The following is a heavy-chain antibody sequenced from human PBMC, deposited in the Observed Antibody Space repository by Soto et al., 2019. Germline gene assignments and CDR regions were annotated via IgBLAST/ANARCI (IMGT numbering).Heavy chain of an antibody. Sequence: EVQLVESGGGLVQPGGSLRLSCAASGFTFSSYSMNWVRQAPGKGLEWVSYISSSSSTIYYADSVKGRFTISRDNAKNSLYLQMNSLRDEDTAVYYCASSPRPYSSSCYFDYWGQGTLVTVSS. CDR1: GFTFSSYS. J-gene: IGHJ4*02. CDR2: ISSSSSTI. V-gene: IGHV3-48*02. CDR3: ASSPRPYSSSCYFDY. D-gene: IGHD6-13*01.